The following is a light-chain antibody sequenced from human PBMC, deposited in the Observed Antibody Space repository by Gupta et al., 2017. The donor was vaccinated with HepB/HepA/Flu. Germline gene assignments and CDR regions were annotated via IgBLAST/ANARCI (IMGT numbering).Light chain of an antibody. J-gene: IGKJ4*01. CDR2: WAS. CDR3: QQFYSIPVT. Sequence: DLVMTQSPDSLAVSLGGRATINCKSSRSVLYPSNNKNHLAWYQQKSGQPPKLLIYWASTRESGVPDRLSGSGSGTDFTLTISSLQAEDVAVYFCQQFYSIPVTFGGGTKVEIK. CDR1: RSVLYPSNNKNH. V-gene: IGKV4-1*01.